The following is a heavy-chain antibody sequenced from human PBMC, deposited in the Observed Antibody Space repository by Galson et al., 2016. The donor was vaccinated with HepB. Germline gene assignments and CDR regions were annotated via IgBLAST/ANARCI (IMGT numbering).Heavy chain of an antibody. CDR2: IYSTGTT. J-gene: IGHJ5*02. CDR1: GGSISSGGYY. V-gene: IGHV4-31*03. D-gene: IGHD3-22*01. Sequence: LTCTVSGGSISSGGYYWSWIRQHPGKGLEWIGYIYSTGTTYYNPSLKSRVTMSVDTTKNQFSRKLSSVTAADTAVYYCARDDSSGYYKWFDPWGQGTLVTVSA. CDR3: ARDDSSGYYKWFDP.